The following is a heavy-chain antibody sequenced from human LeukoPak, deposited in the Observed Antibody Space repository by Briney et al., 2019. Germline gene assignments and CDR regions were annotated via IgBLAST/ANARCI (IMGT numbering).Heavy chain of an antibody. Sequence: ASVKVSCKASGYTFTSYGISWVRQAPGQGLEWMGWISAYNGNTKYAQKLQGRVTVTTDTSTNTAYMELRSLRSDDTAVYYCARCPQYHFDSSAYYRFDMWGQGTMVTVSS. CDR2: ISAYNGNT. V-gene: IGHV1-18*01. CDR3: ARCPQYHFDSSAYYRFDM. CDR1: GYTFTSYG. D-gene: IGHD3-22*01. J-gene: IGHJ3*02.